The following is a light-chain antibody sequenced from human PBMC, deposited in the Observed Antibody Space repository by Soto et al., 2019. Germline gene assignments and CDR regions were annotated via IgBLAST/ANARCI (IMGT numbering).Light chain of an antibody. Sequence: DIQMTQSPNSLSASVGDRVTITCRSSQSISSYLNWYQQKPGKAPKLLIYAASSLQSGVPSRFSGSGSGTDFTLTISSLQPEDFATYYCQQSYSTPGTFGQGTKVDIK. CDR2: AAS. V-gene: IGKV1-39*01. CDR3: QQSYSTPGT. CDR1: QSISSY. J-gene: IGKJ1*01.